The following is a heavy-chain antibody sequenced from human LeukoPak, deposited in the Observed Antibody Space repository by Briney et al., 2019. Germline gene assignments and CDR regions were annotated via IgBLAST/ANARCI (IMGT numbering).Heavy chain of an antibody. CDR1: GFTFSSYW. V-gene: IGHV3-7*01. J-gene: IGHJ4*02. D-gene: IGHD3-10*01. CDR2: IKQDGSEK. Sequence: GGSLRLSCAASGFTFSSYWMSWARQAPGKGLEWVANIKQDGSEKYYVDSVKGRFTISRDNAKNSPYLQMNSLRAEDTAVYYCARVYGSGSYYTYYFDYWGQGTLVTVSS. CDR3: ARVYGSGSYYTYYFDY.